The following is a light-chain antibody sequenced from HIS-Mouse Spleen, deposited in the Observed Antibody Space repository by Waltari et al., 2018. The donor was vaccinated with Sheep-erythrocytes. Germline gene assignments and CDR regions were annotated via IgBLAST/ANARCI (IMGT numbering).Light chain of an antibody. CDR1: QSVSSY. J-gene: IGKJ1*01. CDR2: DAS. V-gene: IGKV3-11*01. Sequence: EIVLTQSPATLSLSPGERATLSCTAIQSVSSYVAWYQQKPGQAPRLLIYDASNRATGIPARFSGSGSGTDFTLTISSLEPEDFAVYYCQQRSNWPPTFGQGTKVEIK. CDR3: QQRSNWPPT.